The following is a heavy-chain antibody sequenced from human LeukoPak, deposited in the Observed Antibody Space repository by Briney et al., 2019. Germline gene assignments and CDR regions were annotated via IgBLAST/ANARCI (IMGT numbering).Heavy chain of an antibody. D-gene: IGHD3-10*01. V-gene: IGHV4-59*01. Sequence: PSETLSLTCTVAGGSISSYYWSWIRQPPGKGLEWIGYIYYSGSTNYNPSLKSRVTISVDTSKNQFSLKLSSVTAADTAVYYCARTHYGFDYWGQETLVTVSS. J-gene: IGHJ4*02. CDR1: GGSISSYY. CDR2: IYYSGST. CDR3: ARTHYGFDY.